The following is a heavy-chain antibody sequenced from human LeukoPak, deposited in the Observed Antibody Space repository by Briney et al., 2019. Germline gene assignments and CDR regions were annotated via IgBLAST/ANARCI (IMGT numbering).Heavy chain of an antibody. CDR1: GGSFSDYY. Sequence: PSETLSLTCAVYGGSFSDYYWTWIRQTPGKGLEWIGEMSPSGSSNYSPSLKSRVTISVDTSKNQFSLKLRSVTAADTAVYYCARGRQDVNMILVVMAGVSYYLDVWSKGTTVTVS. D-gene: IGHD3-22*01. CDR2: MSPSGSS. V-gene: IGHV4-34*01. CDR3: ARGRQDVNMILVVMAGVSYYLDV. J-gene: IGHJ6*03.